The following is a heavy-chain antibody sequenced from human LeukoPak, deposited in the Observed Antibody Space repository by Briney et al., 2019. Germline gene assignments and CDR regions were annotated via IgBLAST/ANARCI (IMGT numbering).Heavy chain of an antibody. J-gene: IGHJ4*02. CDR3: ARGPLRSAAGIRRGSDY. Sequence: ASETLSLTCAVYGGSFSGYYWSWIRQPPGKGLEWIGKINHSGSTNYNPSLKSRVTISVDTSKNQFSLKLSSVTAADTAVYYCARGPLRSAAGIRRGSDYWGQGTLVTVPS. D-gene: IGHD6-13*01. CDR2: INHSGST. V-gene: IGHV4-34*01. CDR1: GGSFSGYY.